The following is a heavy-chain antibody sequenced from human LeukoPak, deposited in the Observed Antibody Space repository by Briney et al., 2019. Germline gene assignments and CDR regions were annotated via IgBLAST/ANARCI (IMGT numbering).Heavy chain of an antibody. CDR3: AILGSGRILTMVNN. V-gene: IGHV4-34*01. CDR2: INHSGST. D-gene: IGHD3-10*01. J-gene: IGHJ4*02. Sequence: SETLSLTCAVYGGSFSGYYWSWIRQPPGKGLEWIGEINHSGSTNYNPSLKSRVTISVDTSKNQFSLKLSSVTAADTAVYYCAILGSGRILTMVNNWGQGTLVTVSS. CDR1: GGSFSGYY.